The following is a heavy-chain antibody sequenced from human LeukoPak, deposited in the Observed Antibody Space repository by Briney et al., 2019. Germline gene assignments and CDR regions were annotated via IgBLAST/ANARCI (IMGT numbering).Heavy chain of an antibody. Sequence: SVKVSCKASGGTFSSYAISWVRQAPGQGLEWMGRIIPIFGIANYAQKFQGRVTITADKSTSTAYMELSSLRSEDTAVYYCAREREMATISPLVYWGQGTLVAVSS. V-gene: IGHV1-69*04. CDR2: IIPIFGIA. CDR1: GGTFSSYA. CDR3: AREREMATISPLVY. D-gene: IGHD5-24*01. J-gene: IGHJ4*02.